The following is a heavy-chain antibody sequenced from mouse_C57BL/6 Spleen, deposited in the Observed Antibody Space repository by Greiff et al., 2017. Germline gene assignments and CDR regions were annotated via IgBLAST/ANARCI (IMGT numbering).Heavy chain of an antibody. V-gene: IGHV1-9*01. CDR3: ARWLLRDWDY. CDR1: GYTFTGYW. J-gene: IGHJ2*01. D-gene: IGHD1-1*02. CDR2: ILPGRGST. Sequence: VQLQQSGAELMKPGASLKLSCTATGYTFTGYWIGWVQQRPGHGLEWIGEILPGRGSTNYNEKFKGKATFTEDTSYNSAYMQLSSLTTEDSAIYYCARWLLRDWDYWGQGTTLTVSS.